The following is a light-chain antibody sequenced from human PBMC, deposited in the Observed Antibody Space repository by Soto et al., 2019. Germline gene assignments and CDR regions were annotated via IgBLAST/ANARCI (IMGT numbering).Light chain of an antibody. J-gene: IGKJ2*01. CDR3: QQYDKRPHT. V-gene: IGKV3-15*01. CDR1: QNLSRN. Sequence: EMVMTQSPATLSVSPGERATLSCRASQNLSRNLAWYQQQPGQAPRLLIFYASTRATGIPARFSGSGSGTDFTLSISSLQSEDFAVYYGQQYDKRPHTFGQGTKLEIK. CDR2: YAS.